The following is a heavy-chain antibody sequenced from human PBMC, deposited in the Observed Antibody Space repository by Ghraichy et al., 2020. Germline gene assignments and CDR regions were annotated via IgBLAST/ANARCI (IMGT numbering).Heavy chain of an antibody. V-gene: IGHV4-61*01. CDR3: ARESGTGYYLSVGWAEPNWFDP. Sequence: SQTLSLTCTVSGGSVSSGSYYWSWIRQPPGKGLEWIGYIYYSGSTNYNPSLKSRVTISVDTSKNQFSLKLSSVTAADTAVYYCARESGTGYYLSVGWAEPNWFDPWGQGTLVTVSS. CDR2: IYYSGST. D-gene: IGHD3/OR15-3a*01. J-gene: IGHJ5*02. CDR1: GGSVSSGSYY.